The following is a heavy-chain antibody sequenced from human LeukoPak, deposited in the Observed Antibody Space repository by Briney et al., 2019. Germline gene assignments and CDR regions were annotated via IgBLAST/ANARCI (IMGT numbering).Heavy chain of an antibody. CDR1: GYTFTGYY. CDR3: ARDLHPIVVVITTDAFDI. J-gene: IGHJ3*02. Sequence: ASVRVSCKASGYTFTGYYMHWVRQAPGQGLEWMGWISAYNGNTNYAQKLQGRVTMTTDTSTSTAYMELRSLRSDDTAVYYCARDLHPIVVVITTDAFDIWGQGTMVTVSS. D-gene: IGHD3-22*01. CDR2: ISAYNGNT. V-gene: IGHV1-18*04.